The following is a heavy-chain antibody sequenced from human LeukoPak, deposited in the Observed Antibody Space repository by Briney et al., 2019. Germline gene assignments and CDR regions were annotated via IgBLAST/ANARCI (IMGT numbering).Heavy chain of an antibody. Sequence: GASVTVSCKASGYTFTGYYTHWVRQAPGQGLEWMGWINPNTGGTNYAQKFQGRVTMTRDTSISTAYMDLSRLRSDDTAVYYCVQFELDYWGQGTLVTVSS. D-gene: IGHD1-7*01. CDR2: INPNTGGT. V-gene: IGHV1-2*02. J-gene: IGHJ4*02. CDR1: GYTFTGYY. CDR3: VQFELDY.